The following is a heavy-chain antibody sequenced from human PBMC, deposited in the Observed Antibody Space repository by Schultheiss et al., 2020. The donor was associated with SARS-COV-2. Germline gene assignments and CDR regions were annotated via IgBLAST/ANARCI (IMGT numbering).Heavy chain of an antibody. CDR3: ARGDVGGFDY. J-gene: IGHJ4*02. V-gene: IGHV4-31*03. Sequence: LRLSCTVSGGSISSGGYYWSWIRQPPGKGLEWIGYIYYSGSTNYNPSLKSRVTISVDKSKNQFSLKLSSVTAADTAVYYCARGDVGGFDYWGQGTLVTVSS. CDR2: IYYSGST. D-gene: IGHD3-16*01. CDR1: GGSISSGGYY.